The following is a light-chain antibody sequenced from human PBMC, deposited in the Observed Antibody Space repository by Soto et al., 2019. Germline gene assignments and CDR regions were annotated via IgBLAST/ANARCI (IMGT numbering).Light chain of an antibody. J-gene: IGLJ1*01. V-gene: IGLV1-40*01. Sequence: QSALTQPPSVSGAPGQRVTISCTGSSSNIGANSDVHWYQQLTGAAPKLLIYGNTNRPSGVSDRFSASKSGTSAPLAITGLQAEDEADYYCQSYDNSLSGFYVFGTGTKVTVL. CDR2: GNT. CDR1: SSNIGANSD. CDR3: QSYDNSLSGFYV.